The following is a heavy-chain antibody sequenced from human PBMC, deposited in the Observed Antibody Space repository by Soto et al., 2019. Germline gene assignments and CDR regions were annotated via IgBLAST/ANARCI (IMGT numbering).Heavy chain of an antibody. V-gene: IGHV1-18*01. D-gene: IGHD3-22*01. Sequence: QVQLVQSGAEVKRPGASVKVSCKASGDTFISYGISWVRQAPGQGLEWMGWSSAYNGNTNTAQKFQGRVTMTTDTSTSTAYMELRSLISDDTAVYYCARDAATYYYDSSGRQYFQHWGHGTLVTVSS. CDR2: SSAYNGNT. CDR3: ARDAATYYYDSSGRQYFQH. CDR1: GDTFISYG. J-gene: IGHJ1*01.